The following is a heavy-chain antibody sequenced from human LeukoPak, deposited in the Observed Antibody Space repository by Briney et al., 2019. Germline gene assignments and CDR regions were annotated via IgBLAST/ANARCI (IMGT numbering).Heavy chain of an antibody. CDR2: IYSGGST. Sequence: GGSLRLSCAGSGFTVSSNYMSWVRQAPGKGLEWVSVIYSGGSTYYADSVKGRFTISRDNSKNTLYLQMNSLRAEDTAVYYCAGAAYYDFWSGYYFSEYFQHWGQGTLVTVSS. CDR3: AGAAYYDFWSGYYFSEYFQH. V-gene: IGHV3-53*01. CDR1: GFTVSSNY. J-gene: IGHJ1*01. D-gene: IGHD3-3*01.